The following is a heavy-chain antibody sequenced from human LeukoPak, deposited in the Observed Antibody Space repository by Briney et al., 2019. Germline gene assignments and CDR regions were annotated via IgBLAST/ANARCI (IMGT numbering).Heavy chain of an antibody. J-gene: IGHJ4*02. V-gene: IGHV4-38-2*02. Sequence: PSETLSLTCTVSGYSISSGYYWGWIRQPPGKGLEWIGSIYHSGSTYYNPSLKSRVTISVDTSKNQFSLKLSSVTAADTAVYYCARTKGGEGNDYWGQGTLVTVSS. CDR1: GYSISSGYY. CDR2: IYHSGST. D-gene: IGHD3-16*01. CDR3: ARTKGGEGNDY.